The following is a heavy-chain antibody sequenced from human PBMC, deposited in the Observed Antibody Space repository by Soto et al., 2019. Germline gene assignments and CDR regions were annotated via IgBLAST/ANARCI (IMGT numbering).Heavy chain of an antibody. Sequence: GGSLRLSCAASGFTFSSYAMSWVRQAPGKGLEWVSAISGSGGSTYYADSVKGRFTISRDNSKNTLYLQMNSLRAEGTAVYYSAKDLITMVVVVRLGDDALDIWGRGRVVT. CDR2: ISGSGGST. D-gene: IGHD3-22*01. CDR1: GFTFSSYA. V-gene: IGHV3-23*01. CDR3: AKDLITMVVVVRLGDDALDI. J-gene: IGHJ3*02.